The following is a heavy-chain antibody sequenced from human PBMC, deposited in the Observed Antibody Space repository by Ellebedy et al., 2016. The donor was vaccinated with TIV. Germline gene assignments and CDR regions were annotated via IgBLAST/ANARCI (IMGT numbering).Heavy chain of an antibody. CDR2: ISSSGVSS. CDR3: AKLDSSGYYYGRLDY. CDR1: GFTFRNFA. J-gene: IGHJ4*02. V-gene: IGHV3-23*01. Sequence: GESLKISCAAPGFTFRNFAMTWVRQAPGKGLEWVSSISSSGVSSDYADSVRGRVTISRDNSKSPLYLQMDSLRADDSAEYYCAKLDSSGYYYGRLDYWGQGTLVTVSS. D-gene: IGHD3-22*01.